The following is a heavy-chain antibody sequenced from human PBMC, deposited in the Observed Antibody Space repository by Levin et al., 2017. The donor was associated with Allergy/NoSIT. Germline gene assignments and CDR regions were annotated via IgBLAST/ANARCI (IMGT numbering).Heavy chain of an antibody. D-gene: IGHD5-24*01. CDR1: GFTFSTYS. CDR3: ARASTDGPYYYYMDV. J-gene: IGHJ6*03. V-gene: IGHV3-48*02. Sequence: GESLKISCAASGFTFSTYSMNWVRQAPGQGLEWISYISISSSPIYYADSVKGRFPISRDNAKKSLYLQMNSLRDEDTAVYYCARASTDGPYYYYMDVWGKGTTVTVSS. CDR2: ISISSSPI.